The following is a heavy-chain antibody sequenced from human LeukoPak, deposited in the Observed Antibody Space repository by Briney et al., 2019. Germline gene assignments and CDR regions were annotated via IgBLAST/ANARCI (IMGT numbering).Heavy chain of an antibody. CDR3: ARRRTYSGNSGGLDY. J-gene: IGHJ4*02. CDR2: IYYSGST. V-gene: IGHV4-59*08. Sequence: PSETLSLTCTVSGGSISSYYWSWIRQPPGKGLEWIGYIYYSGSTNYNPSLKSRVTVSVDTSKNQFSLKLSSVTAADTAVYYCARRRTYSGNSGGLDYWGQGTLVTVSS. CDR1: GGSISSYY. D-gene: IGHD4-23*01.